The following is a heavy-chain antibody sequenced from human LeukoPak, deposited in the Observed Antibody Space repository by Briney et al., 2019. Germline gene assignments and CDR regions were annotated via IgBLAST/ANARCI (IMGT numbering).Heavy chain of an antibody. V-gene: IGHV3-30*02. J-gene: IGHJ6*03. CDR1: GFTFSSHG. CDR2: IRYDGYNK. CDR3: AKGWEGHCSSTSCYSYMDV. Sequence: PGGSLRLSCAASGFTFSSHGMHWVRQAPGKGLGWVAFIRYDGYNKYYADSVKGRFSISRDNSKNTLSLQMNSLRAEDTAVYYCAKGWEGHCSSTSCYSYMDVWGKGTTVTVCS. D-gene: IGHD2-2*01.